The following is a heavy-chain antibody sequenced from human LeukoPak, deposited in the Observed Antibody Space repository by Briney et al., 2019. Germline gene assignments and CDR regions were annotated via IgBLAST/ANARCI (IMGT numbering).Heavy chain of an antibody. D-gene: IGHD6-19*01. Sequence: ASVKVSCKASGYTFTSYGISWVRQAPGQGLEWMGWISAYNGNTNYAQKFQGRVTMTRDTSISTAYMELSRLRSDDTAVYYCASTSSGWNYYYYYMDVWGKGTTVTVSS. CDR2: ISAYNGNT. CDR1: GYTFTSYG. CDR3: ASTSSGWNYYYYYMDV. V-gene: IGHV1-18*01. J-gene: IGHJ6*03.